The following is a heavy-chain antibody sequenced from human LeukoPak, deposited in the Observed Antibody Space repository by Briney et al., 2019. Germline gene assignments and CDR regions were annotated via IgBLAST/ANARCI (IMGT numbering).Heavy chain of an antibody. CDR1: GGTFSSYA. V-gene: IGHV1-69*05. CDR3: ARGSDSSGYYSQPYTYFDY. D-gene: IGHD3-22*01. J-gene: IGHJ4*02. CDR2: IIPIFGTA. Sequence: ASVKVSCKASGGTFSSYAISWVRQAPGQGLEWMGGIIPIFGTANYAQKFQGRVTITTDESTSTAHMELSSLRSEDTAVYYCARGSDSSGYYSQPYTYFDYWGQGTLVTVSS.